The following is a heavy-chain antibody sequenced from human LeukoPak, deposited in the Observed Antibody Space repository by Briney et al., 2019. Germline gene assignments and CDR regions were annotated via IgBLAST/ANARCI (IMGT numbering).Heavy chain of an antibody. D-gene: IGHD6-13*01. CDR3: ARHRTATGYSSSWYSRGAFDI. V-gene: IGHV1-46*01. CDR1: GYTFTSYY. CDR2: INPSGGST. J-gene: IGHJ3*02. Sequence: GASVKVSCKASGYTFTSYYMHWVRQAPGQGLEWTGIINPSGGSTSYAQKFQGRVTMTRDTSTSTVYMDLSSLRSEDTAVYYCARHRTATGYSSSWYSRGAFDIWGQGTMVTVSS.